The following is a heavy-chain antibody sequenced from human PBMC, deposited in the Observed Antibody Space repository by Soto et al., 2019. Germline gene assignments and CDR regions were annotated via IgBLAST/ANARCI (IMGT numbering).Heavy chain of an antibody. D-gene: IGHD4-17*01. CDR1: GFTFSTYA. J-gene: IGHJ4*02. V-gene: IGHV3-23*01. Sequence: ESGGGVVQPGGSLRLSCAASGFTFSTYAMSWVRQAPGKGLEWVSGISGSSSSTYYADSVKGRFTISRDNSKNTLYLQMNSLRAEDTAVYYCAKDYGDLPFDYWGQGTLVTVSS. CDR2: ISGSSSST. CDR3: AKDYGDLPFDY.